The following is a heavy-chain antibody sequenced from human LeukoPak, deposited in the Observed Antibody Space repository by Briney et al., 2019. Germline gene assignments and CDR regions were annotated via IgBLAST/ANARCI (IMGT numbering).Heavy chain of an antibody. V-gene: IGHV3-23*01. CDR1: GFTFTTYS. J-gene: IGHJ3*02. Sequence: PGGSLRLSCEASGFTFTTYSMSWVRQAPGKGLEWVSGFTSGGNTHYSDSVKGRFTISRDNSKNTLYLRMNSLRADDTAVYYCARTDRTGALGRFRMRSDAFDIWGQGTVVTVSS. CDR2: FTSGGNT. CDR3: ARTDRTGALGRFRMRSDAFDI. D-gene: IGHD3-3*01.